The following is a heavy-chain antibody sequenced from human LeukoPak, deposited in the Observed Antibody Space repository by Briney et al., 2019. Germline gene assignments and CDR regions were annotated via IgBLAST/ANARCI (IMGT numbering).Heavy chain of an antibody. J-gene: IGHJ4*02. D-gene: IGHD6-13*01. V-gene: IGHV3-30*18. Sequence: GGSLRLSCAASGFTFSSYAMHWVRQAPGKGLEWVAVISYDGSNKYYTDSVKGRFTISRDNSKNTLYLQMNSLRAEDTAVYYCAKPGIAAAGAFDYWGQGTLVTVSS. CDR2: ISYDGSNK. CDR1: GFTFSSYA. CDR3: AKPGIAAAGAFDY.